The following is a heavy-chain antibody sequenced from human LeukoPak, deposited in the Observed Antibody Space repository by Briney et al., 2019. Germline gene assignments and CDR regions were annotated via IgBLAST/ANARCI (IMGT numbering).Heavy chain of an antibody. J-gene: IGHJ3*02. CDR1: GYSISSGHY. CDR3: ARVVVVVVAATTNDAFDI. V-gene: IGHV4-38-2*02. CDR2: IYYSGST. D-gene: IGHD2-15*01. Sequence: SSETLSLTCTVSGYSISSGHYWGWIRQPPGKGLEWIGSIYYSGSTYYNPSLKSRVTISVDTSKNQFSLKLSSVTAADTAVYYCARVVVVVVAATTNDAFDIWGQGTMVTVSS.